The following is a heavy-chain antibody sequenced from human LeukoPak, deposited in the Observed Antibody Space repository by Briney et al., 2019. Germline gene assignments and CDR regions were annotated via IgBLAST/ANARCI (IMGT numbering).Heavy chain of an antibody. D-gene: IGHD3-22*01. Sequence: PGGSLRLSCAASGFTVSSNYMSWVRQAPGKGLVWVSRINSDGSSTSYADSVKGRFTISRDNAKNTLYLQMNSLRAEDTAVYYCARVYYDGPLDYWGQGTLVTVSS. CDR1: GFTVSSNY. CDR2: INSDGSST. J-gene: IGHJ4*02. CDR3: ARVYYDGPLDY. V-gene: IGHV3-74*01.